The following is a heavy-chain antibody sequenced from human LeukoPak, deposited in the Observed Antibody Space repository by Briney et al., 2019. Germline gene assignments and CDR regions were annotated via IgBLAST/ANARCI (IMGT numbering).Heavy chain of an antibody. Sequence: GASVKVSCKASGYTFTGYYMHWVRQAPGQGLEWMGWINPNSGGTNYAQKFQGRATMTRDTSISTAYMKLSRLRSDDTAVFYCARLDSSSWSDYWGQGTLVTVSS. J-gene: IGHJ4*02. CDR3: ARLDSSSWSDY. D-gene: IGHD6-13*01. V-gene: IGHV1-2*02. CDR1: GYTFTGYY. CDR2: INPNSGGT.